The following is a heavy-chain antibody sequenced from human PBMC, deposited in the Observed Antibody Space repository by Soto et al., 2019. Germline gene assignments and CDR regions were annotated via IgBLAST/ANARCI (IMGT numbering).Heavy chain of an antibody. V-gene: IGHV1-2*02. CDR2: INPNSGGT. CDR1: GYTFTGYY. D-gene: IGHD3-22*01. Sequence: ASVKVSCKASGYTFTGYYMHWVRQAPGQGLEWMGWINPNSGGTNYAQKFQGRVTMTRDTSISTAYMELSRLRSDDTAVYYCARDMRTYYYDSSGYWFDPWGQGTLVTV. CDR3: ARDMRTYYYDSSGYWFDP. J-gene: IGHJ5*02.